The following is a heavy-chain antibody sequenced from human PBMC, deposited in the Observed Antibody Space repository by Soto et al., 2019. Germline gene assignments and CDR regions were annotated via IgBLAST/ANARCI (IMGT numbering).Heavy chain of an antibody. CDR2: IIPIFGTA. J-gene: IGHJ6*02. CDR1: GGTFSSYA. V-gene: IGHV1-69*13. D-gene: IGHD3-3*01. Sequence: SVKVSCKASGGTFSSYAISWVRQAPGQGLEWMGGIIPIFGTANFAQKFHGRVTITADESTSTAYMELSSLRSEDTAVYYCATRYYFWTGYSNFYYYRIDVWGHGTTVTVSS. CDR3: ATRYYFWTGYSNFYYYRIDV.